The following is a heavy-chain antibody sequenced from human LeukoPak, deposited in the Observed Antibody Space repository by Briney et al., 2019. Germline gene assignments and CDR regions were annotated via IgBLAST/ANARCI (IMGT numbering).Heavy chain of an antibody. J-gene: IGHJ4*02. CDR2: ISGSGGST. Sequence: PGGSLRLSCAASGFTFSSYAMSWVRQAPGKGLEWVSAISGSGGSTYYADSVKGRFTISRDNAENSLYLQMNSLRAEDTAVYYCARDLDYDSSGYDYWGQGTLVTVSS. D-gene: IGHD3-22*01. CDR1: GFTFSSYA. CDR3: ARDLDYDSSGYDY. V-gene: IGHV3-23*01.